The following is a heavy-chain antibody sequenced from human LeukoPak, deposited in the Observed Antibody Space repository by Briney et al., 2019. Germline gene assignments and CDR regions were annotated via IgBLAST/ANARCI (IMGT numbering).Heavy chain of an antibody. D-gene: IGHD6-13*01. CDR1: GVSISSYY. Sequence: PSETLSLTCTVSGVSISSYYWSWIRQPAGKGLEWIGRIHTSGSTNYNPSLKSRVTMSVDTSKNQFSLKLSSVTAADTAVYYCARTSNNLSGYSSSWSGRWYFDLWGRGTLVTVSS. V-gene: IGHV4-4*07. CDR3: ARTSNNLSGYSSSWSGRWYFDL. J-gene: IGHJ2*01. CDR2: IHTSGST.